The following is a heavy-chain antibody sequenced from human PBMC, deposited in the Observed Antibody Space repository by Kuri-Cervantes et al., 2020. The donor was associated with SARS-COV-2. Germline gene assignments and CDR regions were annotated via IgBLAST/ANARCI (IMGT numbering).Heavy chain of an antibody. CDR1: RGSISSTSYY. D-gene: IGHD3-3*01. J-gene: IGHJ4*02. CDR3: ATHYDFWSAFDY. CDR2: IYTSGRT. V-gene: IGHV4-61*02. Sequence: SETLSLTCSVSRGSISSTSYYWSWIRQPAGKGLEWIGRIYTSGRTNYNPSLKSRVTISVDTSKNQFSLKLSSVTAADTAVYYCATHYDFWSAFDYWGQGTLVTVSS.